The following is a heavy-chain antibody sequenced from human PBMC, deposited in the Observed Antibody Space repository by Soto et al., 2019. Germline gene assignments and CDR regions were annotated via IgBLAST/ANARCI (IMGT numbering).Heavy chain of an antibody. CDR1: GGSISSYY. CDR2: IYYSGST. CDR3: AREGRDSSSWYRNNWFDP. V-gene: IGHV4-59*01. J-gene: IGHJ5*02. D-gene: IGHD6-13*01. Sequence: PSETLSLTCTVSGGSISSYYWSWIRQPPGKGLEWIGYIYYSGSTNYNPSLKSRVTISVDTSKNQFSLKLSSVTAADTAVYYCAREGRDSSSWYRNNWFDPWGQGTLVTVSS.